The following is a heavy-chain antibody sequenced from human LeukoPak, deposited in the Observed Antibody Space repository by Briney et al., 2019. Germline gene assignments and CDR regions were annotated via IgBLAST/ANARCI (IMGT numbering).Heavy chain of an antibody. V-gene: IGHV1-2*02. CDR3: ARVRAVAGKLDY. D-gene: IGHD6-19*01. J-gene: IGHJ4*02. Sequence: GASVKVSCKASGYTFTSYDINWVRQATGQGLEWMGWINPNSGGTNYAQKFQGRVTMTRDTSISTAYMELSRLRSDDTAVYYCARVRAVAGKLDYWGQGTLVTVSS. CDR2: INPNSGGT. CDR1: GYTFTSYD.